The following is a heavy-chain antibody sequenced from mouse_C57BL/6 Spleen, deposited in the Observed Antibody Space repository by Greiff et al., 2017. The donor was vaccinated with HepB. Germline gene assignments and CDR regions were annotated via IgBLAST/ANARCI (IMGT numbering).Heavy chain of an antibody. CDR1: GFTFSSYA. D-gene: IGHD1-1*01. CDR2: ISDGGSYT. V-gene: IGHV5-4*01. J-gene: IGHJ2*01. CDR3: ARDTGGY. Sequence: DVKLVESGGGLVKPGGSLKLSCAASGFTFSSYAMSWVRQTPEKRLEWVATISDGGSYTYYPDNVKGRFTISRDNAKNNLYLQMSHLKSEDTAMYYCARDTGGYWGQGTTLTVSS.